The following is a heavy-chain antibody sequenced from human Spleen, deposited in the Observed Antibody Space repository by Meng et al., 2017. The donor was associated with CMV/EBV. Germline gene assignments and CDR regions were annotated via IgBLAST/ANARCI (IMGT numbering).Heavy chain of an antibody. Sequence: QLQLQESGPGLVKPSXTLSLTCTVSGGSISSSSYYWGWIRQPPGKGLEWIGSIYTSGSTNYNPSLKSRVTMSVDTSKNQFSLKLSSVTAADTAVYYCARIIVVVRAFDYWGQGTLVTVSS. CDR2: IYTSGST. CDR3: ARIIVVVRAFDY. D-gene: IGHD3-22*01. V-gene: IGHV4-39*07. J-gene: IGHJ4*02. CDR1: GGSISSSSYY.